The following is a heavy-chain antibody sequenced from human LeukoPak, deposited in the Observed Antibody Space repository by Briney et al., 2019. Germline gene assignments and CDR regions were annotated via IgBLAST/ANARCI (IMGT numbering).Heavy chain of an antibody. Sequence: GASVKVSCKASGYTFTSYDINWVRQATGQGLEWMGWMNPISGNTGHAQKFQGRVTMTRDTSISTAYMELSSLRSEDTAVYYCARGPPIRGYRNGYDTGYYYTYSMDVWGKGTTVTISS. CDR2: MNPISGNT. CDR1: GYTFTSYD. J-gene: IGHJ6*03. CDR3: ARGPPIRGYRNGYDTGYYYTYSMDV. D-gene: IGHD5-18*01. V-gene: IGHV1-8*01.